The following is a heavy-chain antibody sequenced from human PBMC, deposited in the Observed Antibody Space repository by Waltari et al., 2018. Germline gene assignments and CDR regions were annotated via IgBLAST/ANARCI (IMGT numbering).Heavy chain of an antibody. CDR2: VSGNGGST. Sequence: EVQLLESGVGLVQPGGSLRLSCAASGFTFSRYAMSWVRQASGKGLEWVSVVSGNGGSTYYAETVKGRFTISRDNSKNTLYLQMNSLRADDTAVYYCAKDPREGQWLDINFDYWGQGTLVTVSS. V-gene: IGHV3-23*01. D-gene: IGHD6-19*01. CDR3: AKDPREGQWLDINFDY. CDR1: GFTFSRYA. J-gene: IGHJ4*02.